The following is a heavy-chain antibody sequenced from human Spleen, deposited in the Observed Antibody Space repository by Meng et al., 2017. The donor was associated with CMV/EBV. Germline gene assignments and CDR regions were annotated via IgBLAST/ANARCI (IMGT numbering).Heavy chain of an antibody. Sequence: ASGFTFSSYSMNWVRQAPGKGLEWVSSISTSNDYIYYADSLKGRFAISRDDAKNSLYLQMNSLRAEDTALYYCARGAAAAGPYYFDYWGQGTLVTVSS. D-gene: IGHD6-13*01. CDR1: GFTFSSYS. CDR3: ARGAAAAGPYYFDY. J-gene: IGHJ4*02. CDR2: ISTSNDYI. V-gene: IGHV3-21*03.